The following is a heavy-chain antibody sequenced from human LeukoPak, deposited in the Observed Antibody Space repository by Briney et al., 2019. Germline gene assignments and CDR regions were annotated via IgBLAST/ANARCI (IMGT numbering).Heavy chain of an antibody. J-gene: IGHJ4*02. V-gene: IGHV1-8*03. Sequence: ASVKVSCKASGYTFTSYDINWVRQATGQGLEWMGWMNPNSGNTGYAQKFQGRVTITRNTSISTAYMELSSLRSEDTAVYYCASWGDYDLDKWYFDYWGQGTLVTVSS. CDR3: ASWGDYDLDKWYFDY. CDR2: MNPNSGNT. CDR1: GYTFTSYD. D-gene: IGHD3-3*01.